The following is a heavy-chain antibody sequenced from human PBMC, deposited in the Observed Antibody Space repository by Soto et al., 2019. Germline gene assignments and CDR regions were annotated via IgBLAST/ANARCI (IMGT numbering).Heavy chain of an antibody. CDR1: GFTFSSYA. V-gene: IGHV3-30*01. Sequence: QVPLVDSGGGVVQPGRSLRLSCAASGFTFSSYAMHWVRQAPGKGLEWVAVISYDGSNKYYADAVKGRFTTSREDFKNAQYLQMNTLKGGDKTVYYCTVGNEGAPDYLGQGALVTVS. D-gene: IGHD2-8*01. CDR2: ISYDGSNK. J-gene: IGHJ4*02. CDR3: TVGNEGAPDY.